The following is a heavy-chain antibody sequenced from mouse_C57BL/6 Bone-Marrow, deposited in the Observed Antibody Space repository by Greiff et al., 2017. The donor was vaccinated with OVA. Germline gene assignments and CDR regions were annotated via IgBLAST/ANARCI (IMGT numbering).Heavy chain of an antibody. CDR1: GFSFNTYA. D-gene: IGHD1-1*02. V-gene: IGHV10-1*01. CDR3: VRDGAYYYAMDY. CDR2: IRSKSNNYAT. J-gene: IGHJ4*01. Sequence: DVKLVESGGGLVQPKGSLKLSCAASGFSFNTYAMNWVRQAPGKGLEWVARIRSKSNNYATYYADSVKDRFTISRDDSESMLYLQMNNLKTEDTAMYYCVRDGAYYYAMDYWGQGTSVTVSS.